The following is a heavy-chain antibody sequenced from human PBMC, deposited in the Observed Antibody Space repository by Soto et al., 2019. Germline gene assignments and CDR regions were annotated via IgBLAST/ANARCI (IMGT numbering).Heavy chain of an antibody. D-gene: IGHD5-12*01. CDR1: GGSISRYY. J-gene: IGHJ5*02. V-gene: IGHV4-4*07. CDR2: IYTSGST. CDR3: AKGDNLGPKTGYAFDP. Sequence: SETLSLTCTVSGGSISRYYWSWIRQPAGKGLEWIGRIYTSGSTNYNPSLKSRVTMSVDTSKNQFSLQLNSVTPEDTAVYFCAKGDNLGPKTGYAFDPWGQGIMVTVSS.